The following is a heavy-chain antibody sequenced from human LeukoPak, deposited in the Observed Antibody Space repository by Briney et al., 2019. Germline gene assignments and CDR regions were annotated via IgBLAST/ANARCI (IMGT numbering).Heavy chain of an antibody. CDR3: ARVGRYSGSLLPLDY. Sequence: ASVKVSCKASGYTFTSYDINWVRQATGQGLEWMGWMNPNSGNTNYAQKLQGRVTMTTDTSTSTAYMELRSLRSDDTAVYYCARVGRYSGSLLPLDYWGQGTLVTVPS. J-gene: IGHJ4*02. D-gene: IGHD1-26*01. V-gene: IGHV1-18*01. CDR2: MNPNSGNT. CDR1: GYTFTSYD.